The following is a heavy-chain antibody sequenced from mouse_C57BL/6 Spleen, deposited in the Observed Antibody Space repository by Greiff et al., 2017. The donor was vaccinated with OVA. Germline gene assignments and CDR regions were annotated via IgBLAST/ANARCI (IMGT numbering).Heavy chain of an antibody. CDR2: IDPSDSAT. J-gene: IGHJ2*01. CDR1: GYTFTSYW. D-gene: IGHD3-2*02. CDR3: ARVDSSGYIDY. V-gene: IGHV1-52*01. Sequence: QVQLQQPGAELVRPGSSVKLSCKASGYTFTSYWMHWVKQRPIQGLEWIGNIDPSDSATHYNQKFKDKATLTVDKSSSTDYMQLSSLTSEDSAVYYCARVDSSGYIDYWGQGTTLTVSS.